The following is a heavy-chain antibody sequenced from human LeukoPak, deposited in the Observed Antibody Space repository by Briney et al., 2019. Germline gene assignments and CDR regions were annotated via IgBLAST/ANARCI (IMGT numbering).Heavy chain of an antibody. V-gene: IGHV1-2*02. D-gene: IGHD6-19*01. Sequence: GASVKVSFKASGYTFTGYYMHWVRQAPGQGLEWMGWINPNSGGTNYAQKFQGRVTMTRDTSISTAYMELSRLRSDDTAVYYCARESAVAGTIYYYYYGMDVWGQGTTVTVSS. CDR2: INPNSGGT. CDR3: ARESAVAGTIYYYYYGMDV. J-gene: IGHJ6*02. CDR1: GYTFTGYY.